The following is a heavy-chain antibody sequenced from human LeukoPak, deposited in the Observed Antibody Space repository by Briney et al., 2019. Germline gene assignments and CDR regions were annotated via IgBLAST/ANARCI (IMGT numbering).Heavy chain of an antibody. CDR3: ARVDSESDFRSGSAYYYMDV. D-gene: IGHD3-3*01. Sequence: ASVKVPCKASGGTFSSYAISWVRQAPGQGLEWMGWINPNSGGTNYAQKFQGRVTMTRDMSISTAYMELSRLRSDDTAVYYCARVDSESDFRSGSAYYYMDVWGKGTTVTVSS. J-gene: IGHJ6*03. V-gene: IGHV1-2*02. CDR1: GGTFSSYA. CDR2: INPNSGGT.